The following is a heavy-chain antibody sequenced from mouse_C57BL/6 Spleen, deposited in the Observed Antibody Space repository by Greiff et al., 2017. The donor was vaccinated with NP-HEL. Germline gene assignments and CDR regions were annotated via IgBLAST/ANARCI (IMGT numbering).Heavy chain of an antibody. CDR3: ARRRSLYAMDY. D-gene: IGHD6-2*01. Sequence: QVQLQQSGAELVKPGASVKISCKASGYAFSSYWMNWVKQRPGKGLEWIGQIYPGDGDTNYNGKFKGKATLTADKSSSTAYMQLSSLTSEDSAVYFCARRRSLYAMDYWGQGTSVTVSS. J-gene: IGHJ4*01. V-gene: IGHV1-80*01. CDR1: GYAFSSYW. CDR2: IYPGDGDT.